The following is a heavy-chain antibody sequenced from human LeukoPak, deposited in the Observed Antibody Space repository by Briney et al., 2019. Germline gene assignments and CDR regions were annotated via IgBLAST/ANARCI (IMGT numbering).Heavy chain of an antibody. CDR2: FDPEDGET. CDR1: GYTLTELS. D-gene: IGHD3-22*01. Sequence: GASVKVSCKVSGYTLTELSMHWVRQAPGKGLEWMGGFDPEDGETIYAQKFQGRVTMTEDTSTDTAYMELSSLRSEDTAVYYCATDYYDSSGYDNFDYWGQGTLVTVSS. J-gene: IGHJ4*02. CDR3: ATDYYDSSGYDNFDY. V-gene: IGHV1-24*01.